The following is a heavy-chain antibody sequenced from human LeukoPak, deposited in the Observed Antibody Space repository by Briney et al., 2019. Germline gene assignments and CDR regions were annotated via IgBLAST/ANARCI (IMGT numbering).Heavy chain of an antibody. CDR1: GYTFTRYY. J-gene: IGHJ3*02. Sequence: ASVKVSCKASGYTFTRYYMHWVRQAPGQGLEWMGIINPSGGSTTYAHKFQGRVTMTMDTSTTTVYMELSSLRYEDTAVYYCARVRFSSGWYIAFDIWGQGTMVTVSS. CDR3: ARVRFSSGWYIAFDI. D-gene: IGHD6-19*01. CDR2: INPSGGST. V-gene: IGHV1-46*01.